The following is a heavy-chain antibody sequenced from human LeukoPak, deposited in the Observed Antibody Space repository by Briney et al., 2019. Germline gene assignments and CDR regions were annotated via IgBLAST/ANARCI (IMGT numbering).Heavy chain of an antibody. V-gene: IGHV5-51*01. D-gene: IGHD4-23*01. CDR2: IYPGDSDT. CDR1: GYSFTTYW. CDR3: ATPIGGNFYGALDY. Sequence: GESLKISCKGSGYSFTTYWIGWVRQMPGKGLEWVGIIYPGDSDTRYSPSFQGQVIISADKSINTVYLQWSSLRASDTAMYYCATPIGGNFYGALDYWGQGTLVTVSS. J-gene: IGHJ4*02.